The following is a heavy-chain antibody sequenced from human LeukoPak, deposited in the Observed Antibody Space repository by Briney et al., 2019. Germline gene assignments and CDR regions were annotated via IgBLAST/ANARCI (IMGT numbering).Heavy chain of an antibody. CDR1: GGSFSGYY. CDR2: INHSGST. Sequence: SEALSLTCAVYGGSFSGYYWSWIRQPPGKGLEWIGEINHSGSTNYNPSLKSRVTISVDTSKNQFSLKLSSVTAADTAVYYCARGDWSGYYTLDYWGQGTLVTVSS. D-gene: IGHD3-3*01. V-gene: IGHV4-34*01. CDR3: ARGDWSGYYTLDY. J-gene: IGHJ4*02.